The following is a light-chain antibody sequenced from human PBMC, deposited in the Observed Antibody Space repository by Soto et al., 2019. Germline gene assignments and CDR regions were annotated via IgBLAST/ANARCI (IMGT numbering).Light chain of an antibody. CDR2: ENN. Sequence: SSSNIGTSFVSWYQQLPGTAPKLLMYENNKRPSGIPDRFSGSKSATSATLDITGLQTGDEADYYRGARDDSVGTYVCSTGTNITVL. V-gene: IGLV1-51*02. J-gene: IGLJ1*01. CDR1: SSNIGTSF. CDR3: GARDDSVGTYV.